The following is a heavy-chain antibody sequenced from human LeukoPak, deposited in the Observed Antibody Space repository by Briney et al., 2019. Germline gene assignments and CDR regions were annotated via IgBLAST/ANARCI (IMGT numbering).Heavy chain of an antibody. CDR1: GGSISSSSYY. V-gene: IGHV4-39*01. CDR3: ARGPKRVITMVRGVIIGYNWFDP. J-gene: IGHJ5*02. D-gene: IGHD3-10*01. Sequence: SETLSLTCTVSGGSISSSSYYWGWIRQPPGKGLEWIGSIYYSGSTYYNPSLKSRVTISVDTSKNQFSLKLSSVTAADTAVYYCARGPKRVITMVRGVIIGYNWFDPWGQGTLVTVSS. CDR2: IYYSGST.